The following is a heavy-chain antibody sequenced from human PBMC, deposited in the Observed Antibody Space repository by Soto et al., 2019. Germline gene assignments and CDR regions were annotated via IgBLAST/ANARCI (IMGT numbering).Heavy chain of an antibody. Sequence: EVQLVESGGGLVEPGGSLRLSYAASGFTFTNDWMSWVRQAPGKGLEWVGRIKTKTEVETTDYAAPVNGRFTFTRDDARNTLYLQMNSLTTEDTAVYYCTTLVRGYSYGDHWGQGSQITVSS. CDR2: IKTKTEVETT. V-gene: IGHV3-15*01. D-gene: IGHD5-18*01. J-gene: IGHJ4*02. CDR3: TTLVRGYSYGDH. CDR1: GFTFTNDW.